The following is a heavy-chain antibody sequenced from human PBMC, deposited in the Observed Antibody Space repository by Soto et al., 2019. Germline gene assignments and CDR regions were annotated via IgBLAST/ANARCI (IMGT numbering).Heavy chain of an antibody. CDR3: AGRDCSGTNCYYLDYYYMDV. J-gene: IGHJ6*03. CDR2: IYYSGST. CDR1: GGSFSSYY. V-gene: IGHV4-59*08. Sequence: QVQLQESGPGLVRPSETLSLTCTVSGGSFSSYYWTWIRQSPGKGLEWIGYIYYSGSTDYNPSLMVRLAISIDTSKNQFSLRLNSMTAADTAVYYCAGRDCSGTNCYYLDYYYMDVWGKGTTVTVSS. D-gene: IGHD2-2*01.